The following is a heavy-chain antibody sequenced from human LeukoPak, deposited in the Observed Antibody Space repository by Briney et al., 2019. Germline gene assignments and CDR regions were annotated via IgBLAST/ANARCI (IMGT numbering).Heavy chain of an antibody. Sequence: SETPSLTCTVSGGSVSTDYWSWIRQPPGKGLEWIGYISYSGSTNYNPSLKSRVTMSVDTSKKQFSLKLSSVTAADTAVYYCARYQDGGYSLDYWGQGTLVTVSS. D-gene: IGHD5-12*01. J-gene: IGHJ4*02. CDR3: ARYQDGGYSLDY. V-gene: IGHV4-59*08. CDR1: GGSVSTDY. CDR2: ISYSGST.